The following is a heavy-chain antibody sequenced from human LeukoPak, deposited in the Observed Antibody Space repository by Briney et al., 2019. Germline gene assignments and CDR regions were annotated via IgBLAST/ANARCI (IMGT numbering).Heavy chain of an antibody. J-gene: IGHJ6*03. CDR3: ARISTIVVPAGDYYYMDV. CDR1: GGSFSSYY. D-gene: IGHD2-2*01. CDR2: IYTSGST. Sequence: ASETLSLTCAVYGGSFSSYYWSWIRQPAGKGLEWIGRIYTSGSTNYNPSLKSRVTMSVDTSKNQFSLKLSSVTAADTAVYYCARISTIVVPAGDYYYMDVWGKGTTVTVSS. V-gene: IGHV4-59*10.